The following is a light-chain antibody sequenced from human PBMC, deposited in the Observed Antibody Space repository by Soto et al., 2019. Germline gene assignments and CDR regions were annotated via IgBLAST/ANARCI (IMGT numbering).Light chain of an antibody. CDR1: QSISSY. V-gene: IGKV1-39*01. CDR3: QQSGFT. J-gene: IGKJ3*01. CDR2: AAS. Sequence: DLPMTQSPSSLSASVGDRVTITCRASQSISSYLNWYQQKPGKAPKLLIYAASSLQSGVPSRFSGSGSGTDFTLTISSLQPEDFATYYCQQSGFTFGPGTKVDIK.